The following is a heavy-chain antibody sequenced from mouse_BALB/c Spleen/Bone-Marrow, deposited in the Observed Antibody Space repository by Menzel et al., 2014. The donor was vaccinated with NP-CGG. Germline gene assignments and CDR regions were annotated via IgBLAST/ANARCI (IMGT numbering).Heavy chain of an antibody. CDR3: AREEYGNYDRFIDY. J-gene: IGHJ2*01. CDR2: IYPGGGYT. Sequence: VKLMESGAELVRLGTSVKISCKASGYTFTNYWLSWVKRRPGHGLEWIGDIYPGGGYTNFNERFKGKATLTADTSSSTAYMQLSSLTSEDSAVYFCAREEYGNYDRFIDYWGQGTTLTVSS. D-gene: IGHD2-10*02. CDR1: GYTFTNYW. V-gene: IGHV1-63*02.